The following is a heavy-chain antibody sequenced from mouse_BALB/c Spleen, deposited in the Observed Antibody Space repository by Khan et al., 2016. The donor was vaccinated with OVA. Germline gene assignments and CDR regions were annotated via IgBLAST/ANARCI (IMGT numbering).Heavy chain of an antibody. D-gene: IGHD2-1*01. CDR1: GYTFTRYW. CDR2: IDPSDSYT. CDR3: GRYGNYFAY. Sequence: QVQLQQPGAELVKPGASVKLSCKASGYTFTRYWMQWVKQRPGQGLEWIGEIDPSDSYTNYNQKFKGKATLTVDKSSSTAYMQLSSLTSEDSAVYYCGRYGNYFAYWGQGTLFTVSA. V-gene: IGHV1-69*02. J-gene: IGHJ3*01.